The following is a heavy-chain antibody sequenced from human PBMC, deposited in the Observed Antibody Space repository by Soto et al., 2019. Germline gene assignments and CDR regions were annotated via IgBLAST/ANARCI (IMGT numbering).Heavy chain of an antibody. J-gene: IGHJ6*02. CDR2: TYYRSKWYN. CDR1: GDSVSSNSAA. V-gene: IGHV6-1*01. D-gene: IGHD3-22*01. Sequence: SQTLSLTCAISGDSVSSNSAAWNWIRQSPSRGLEWLGRTYYRSKWYNDYAVSVKSRITINPDTSKNQFSLQLNSVTPEDTAVYYCARLPYYYDSSGYYSDYHYYGMDVWAQGTTVPGSS. CDR3: ARLPYYYDSSGYYSDYHYYGMDV.